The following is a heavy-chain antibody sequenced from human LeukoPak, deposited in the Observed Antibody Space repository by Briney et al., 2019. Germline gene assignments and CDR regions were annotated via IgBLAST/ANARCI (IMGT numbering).Heavy chain of an antibody. Sequence: GGSLRLSCAASGFTFSSYGVHWVRQAPGKGLEWVAAISWEGNNKYYADSVKGRVTLSTDNSKNTLYLQIKTLREQDTPVYYSSKDFGSGWDYFDYWGQGTLVPVSS. CDR3: SKDFGSGWDYFDY. CDR1: GFTFSSYG. V-gene: IGHV3-30*18. J-gene: IGHJ4*02. D-gene: IGHD6-19*01. CDR2: ISWEGNNK.